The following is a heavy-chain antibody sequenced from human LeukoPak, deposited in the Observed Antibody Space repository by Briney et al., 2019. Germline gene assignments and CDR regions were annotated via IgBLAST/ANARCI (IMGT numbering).Heavy chain of an antibody. CDR1: GGSICTYY. CDR2: IYHSGGT. CDR3: ARGKVGTDFDY. Sequence: PSETLSLTCTVSGGSICTYYWSWFRQPPRKGLEWIGYIYHSGGTNYNHSLTSRVTISVDTSKNQFSLILSSVTAADTAVYYCARGKVGTDFDYWGQGTLVTVSS. V-gene: IGHV4-59*12. D-gene: IGHD1-1*01. J-gene: IGHJ4*02.